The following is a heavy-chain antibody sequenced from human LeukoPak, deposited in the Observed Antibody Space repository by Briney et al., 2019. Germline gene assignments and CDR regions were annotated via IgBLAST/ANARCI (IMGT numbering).Heavy chain of an antibody. J-gene: IGHJ4*02. CDR3: ARGRAGPSAGFDYYDSSGYPY. D-gene: IGHD3-22*01. V-gene: IGHV1-8*03. CDR1: GYTFTSYD. CDR2: MNPNSGDT. Sequence: ASAKVSCKASGYTFTSYDINWVRQATGQGLEWMGWMNPNSGDTGYAQKFQGRVTITRNTSISTADMELSSLRSEDTAVYYCARGRAGPSAGFDYYDSSGYPYWGQGTLVTVSS.